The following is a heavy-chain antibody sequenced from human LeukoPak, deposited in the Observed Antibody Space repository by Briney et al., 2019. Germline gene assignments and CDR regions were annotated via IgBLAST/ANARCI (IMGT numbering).Heavy chain of an antibody. Sequence: GGSLRLSCAASGFTFSSYAMHWVRQAPGRGLEWVAVISYDGSNKYYADSVKGRFTISRDNSKNTLYLQMNSLRAEDTAVYYCARGPNSNWSGLDFWGQGTLLTVSS. J-gene: IGHJ4*02. D-gene: IGHD6-6*01. CDR3: ARGPNSNWSGLDF. V-gene: IGHV3-30*04. CDR1: GFTFSSYA. CDR2: ISYDGSNK.